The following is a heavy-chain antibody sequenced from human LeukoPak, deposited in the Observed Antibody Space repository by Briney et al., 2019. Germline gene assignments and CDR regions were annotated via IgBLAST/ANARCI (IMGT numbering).Heavy chain of an antibody. CDR1: GFTVSAYA. V-gene: IGHV3-23*01. J-gene: IGHJ3*02. D-gene: IGHD3-16*02. CDR2: ILHNGDST. Sequence: GGSLRLSCAASGFTVSAYAMAWVRQAPGKGLEWLSLILHNGDSTYYADSVKGRFTISRDNSKNTLYLQMNSLRAEDTAVYYCARLSSFAFDIWGQGTMVTVSS. CDR3: ARLSSFAFDI.